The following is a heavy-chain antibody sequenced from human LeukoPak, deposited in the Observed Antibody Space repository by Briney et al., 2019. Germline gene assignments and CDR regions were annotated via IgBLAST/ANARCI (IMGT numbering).Heavy chain of an antibody. CDR1: GDSISNFY. CDR3: ARDGGVSRTHDY. V-gene: IGHV4-4*07. J-gene: IGHJ4*02. Sequence: PSETLSLTCTVSGDSISNFYWTWIRQPAGKGLEWIGRIYASGSTIYNPSLQSRVTMSMDTSRNQFSLHRSSVTAADTAVYYCARDGGVSRTHDYWGQGTLVTVSS. D-gene: IGHD2-15*01. CDR2: IYASGST.